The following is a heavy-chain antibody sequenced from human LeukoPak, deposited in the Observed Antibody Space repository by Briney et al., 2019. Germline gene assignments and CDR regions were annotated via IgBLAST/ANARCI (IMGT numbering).Heavy chain of an antibody. V-gene: IGHV1-46*01. CDR1: GYTFTSYY. D-gene: IGHD1-26*01. CDR2: INPSGGST. Sequence: GASVKVSCKASGYTFTSYYMHWVRQAPGQGLEWMGIINPSGGSTSYAQKFQGRVTITADKSTSTAYMELSSLRSEDTAVYYCARPRVASGRSYFDAFDIWGQGTMVTVSS. CDR3: ARPRVASGRSYFDAFDI. J-gene: IGHJ3*02.